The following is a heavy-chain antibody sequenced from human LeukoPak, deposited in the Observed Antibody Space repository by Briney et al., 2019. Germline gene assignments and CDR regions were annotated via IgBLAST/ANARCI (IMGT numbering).Heavy chain of an antibody. Sequence: PSETLSLTCSVSGYSISSGYYWGWIRQPPGKGLEWIGSIYHSGSTYYNPSLKSRVTMSVDTSKNQFSLKVNAVTAADTAVYYCAREIYGSGSYNKWFDPWGQGTLVTVSS. CDR3: AREIYGSGSYNKWFDP. CDR1: GYSISSGYY. V-gene: IGHV4-38-2*02. CDR2: IYHSGST. D-gene: IGHD3-10*01. J-gene: IGHJ5*02.